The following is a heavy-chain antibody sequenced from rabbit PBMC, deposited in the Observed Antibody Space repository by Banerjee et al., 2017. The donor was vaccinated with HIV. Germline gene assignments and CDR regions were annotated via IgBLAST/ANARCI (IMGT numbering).Heavy chain of an antibody. CDR3: AREESDGAIGWNFHL. CDR1: GSDISSNA. CDR2: IYSSNGDK. J-gene: IGHJ4*01. Sequence: QEQLEESGGGLVQPEGSLTLTCKASGSDISSNAMCWVRQAPGKGLELIACIYSSNGDKWYASWVNGRFTISRSTSLNTVDLKMTSLTAADTATYFCAREESDGAIGWNFHLWGPGTLVTVS. V-gene: IGHV1S47*01. D-gene: IGHD2-1*01.